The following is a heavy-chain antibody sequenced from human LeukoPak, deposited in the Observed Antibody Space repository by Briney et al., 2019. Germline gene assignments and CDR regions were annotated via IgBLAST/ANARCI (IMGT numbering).Heavy chain of an antibody. CDR2: IKQNGSDK. D-gene: IGHD4-23*01. CDR3: ARKTVVGSYFDY. V-gene: IGHV3-7*03. CDR1: GFTFSAYW. Sequence: GGSLRLSCAASGFTFSAYWMSWVRQAPGKGLEWVANIKQNGSDKYYVDSVKGRFTISRDNAKNSLYLQMNSLRAEDTAVYYCARKTVVGSYFDYWGQGTPVTVSS. J-gene: IGHJ4*02.